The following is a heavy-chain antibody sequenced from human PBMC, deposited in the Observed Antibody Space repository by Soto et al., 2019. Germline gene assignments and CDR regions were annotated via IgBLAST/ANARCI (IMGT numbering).Heavy chain of an antibody. Sequence: QVQLEQSGAEVKKPGASVKVSCQTSGYTFTSYTLHWVRQAPGQGLEWLGWINAGNGREKYSQRFQERVRLPTDRSTSTPFMEIRDLRSEDTAVYFCARGGGWVGEASFDTWGQGTLVIVSS. D-gene: IGHD3-10*01. V-gene: IGHV1-3*01. CDR1: GYTFTSYT. CDR3: ARGGGWVGEASFDT. CDR2: INAGNGRE. J-gene: IGHJ4*02.